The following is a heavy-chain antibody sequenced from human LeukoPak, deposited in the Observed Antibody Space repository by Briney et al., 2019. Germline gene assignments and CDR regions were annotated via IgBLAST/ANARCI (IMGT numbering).Heavy chain of an antibody. CDR2: FDPEDGET. CDR1: GYTLTELS. V-gene: IGHV1-24*01. Sequence: ASVKVSCKVSGYTLTELSMHWVRHAPRKGHGWVGGFDPEDGETIYAQKFQGRVTMTEDTSTDSAYMELRSLRSEDTAVYYCARRVAAAGPLDFDYWGQGTLVTVSS. D-gene: IGHD6-13*01. CDR3: ARRVAAAGPLDFDY. J-gene: IGHJ4*02.